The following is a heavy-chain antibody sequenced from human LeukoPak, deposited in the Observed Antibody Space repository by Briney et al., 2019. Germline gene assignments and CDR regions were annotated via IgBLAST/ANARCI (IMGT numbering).Heavy chain of an antibody. J-gene: IGHJ4*02. Sequence: SVKVSCKASGGTFSSYAISWVRQAPGQGLEWMGGIIPIFGTANYAQKFQGRVTITTDESTSTAYMELSSPRSEDTAVYYCAREPYYDSSGYLPNWGQGTLLTVSS. CDR3: AREPYYDSSGYLPN. CDR1: GGTFSSYA. V-gene: IGHV1-69*05. CDR2: IIPIFGTA. D-gene: IGHD3-22*01.